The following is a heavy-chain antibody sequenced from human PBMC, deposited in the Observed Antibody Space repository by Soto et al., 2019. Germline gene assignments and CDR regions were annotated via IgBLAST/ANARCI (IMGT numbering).Heavy chain of an antibody. Sequence: SETLSLTCTVSGGSISSYYWSWLRQPPGKGLEWIGYIYYSGSTNYNPSLKSRVTISVDTSKNQFSLKLSSVTAADTAVYYCARRMSDTWFDPWGQGTLVTVSS. D-gene: IGHD3-3*01. V-gene: IGHV4-59*08. J-gene: IGHJ5*02. CDR3: ARRMSDTWFDP. CDR1: GGSISSYY. CDR2: IYYSGST.